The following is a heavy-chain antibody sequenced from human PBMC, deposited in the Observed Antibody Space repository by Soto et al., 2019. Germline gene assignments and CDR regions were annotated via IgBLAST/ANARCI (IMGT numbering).Heavy chain of an antibody. CDR2: INAGNGNT. CDR1: AYTFTSYA. J-gene: IGHJ6*02. V-gene: IGHV1-3*01. Sequence: GASVKVSCKASAYTFTSYAMHWLRQAPGQRLEWMGWINAGNGNTKYSQKFQGRVTITRDTSASTAYMGLSSLRSEDTAVYYCARDPSYYGMDVWGQGTTVTVSS. CDR3: ARDPSYYGMDV.